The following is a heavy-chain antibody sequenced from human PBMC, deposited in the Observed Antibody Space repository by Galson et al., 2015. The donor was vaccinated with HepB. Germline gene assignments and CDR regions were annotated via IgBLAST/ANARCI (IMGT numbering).Heavy chain of an antibody. D-gene: IGHD3-3*02. J-gene: IGHJ4*02. CDR3: VRISRYYYFDY. Sequence: SLRLSCAASGFTFSDHYMDWVRQAPGKGLEWVARTRNKANSYTTEYAASVKGRFTISRDETRNSLSLQMSSLKTEDTAVYYCVRISRYYYFDYWGQGTLVTVSS. CDR1: GFTFSDHY. V-gene: IGHV3-72*01. CDR2: TRNKANSYTT.